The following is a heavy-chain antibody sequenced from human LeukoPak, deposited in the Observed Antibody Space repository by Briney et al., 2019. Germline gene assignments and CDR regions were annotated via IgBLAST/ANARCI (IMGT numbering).Heavy chain of an antibody. CDR2: INPNSGGT. V-gene: IGHV1-2*02. CDR3: ASQWLVRRYYYYGMDV. D-gene: IGHD6-19*01. CDR1: GYTFTGYY. Sequence: GASVKVSCKASGYTFTGYYMHWVRQAPGQGLEWMGWINPNSGGTNYAQKFQGRVTMTRDTSISTAYMELSRLRSDDTAVYYCASQWLVRRYYYYGMDVWGQGTTVTVSS. J-gene: IGHJ6*02.